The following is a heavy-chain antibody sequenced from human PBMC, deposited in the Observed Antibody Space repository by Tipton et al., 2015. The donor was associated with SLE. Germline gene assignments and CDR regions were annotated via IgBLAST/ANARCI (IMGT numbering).Heavy chain of an antibody. CDR3: AKDIFKAVAGTPYFDY. Sequence: ALISFDGSNTYYADSMKGRFTISRDNAKNSLYLQMNSLRAEDTALYYCAKDIFKAVAGTPYFDYWGQGTLVTVSS. CDR2: ISFDGSNT. D-gene: IGHD6-19*01. J-gene: IGHJ4*02. V-gene: IGHV3-30*01.